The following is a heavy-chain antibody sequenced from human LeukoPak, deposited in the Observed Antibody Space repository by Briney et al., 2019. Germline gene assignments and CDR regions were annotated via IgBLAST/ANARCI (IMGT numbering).Heavy chain of an antibody. CDR2: INWKTGNG. D-gene: IGHD5-24*01. CDR3: TRRAARWQFDL. Sequence: GGSLRLSCAASGFTFSNYAMHWVRQAPGRGLEWVSGINWKTGNGIYADSVKGRFTISRDNAKNSLYLQMSSLRAEDTALYYCTRRAARWQFDLWGRGTLLTVSS. V-gene: IGHV3-9*01. CDR1: GFTFSNYA. J-gene: IGHJ2*01.